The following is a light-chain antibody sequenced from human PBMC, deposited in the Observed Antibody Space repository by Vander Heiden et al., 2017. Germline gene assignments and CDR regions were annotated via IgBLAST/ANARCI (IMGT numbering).Light chain of an antibody. V-gene: IGKV4-1*01. CDR3: QQYSSTPQT. CDR2: WAS. Sequence: DIVMTHSPDSLALSLDERATINCKSSQSVLDSSNSKNFLAWYQQNPGQPPKLLLYWASTRQSGVPDRFSGSGSGTYFTLTISSLQAEDVAVYHCQQYSSTPQTFGQGTKVEIK. J-gene: IGKJ1*01. CDR1: QSVLDSSNSKNF.